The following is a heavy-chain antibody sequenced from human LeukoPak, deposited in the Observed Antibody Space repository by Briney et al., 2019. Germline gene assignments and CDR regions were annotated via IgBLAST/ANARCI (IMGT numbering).Heavy chain of an antibody. Sequence: GGSPRLSCAASGFTFSSYAMSWVRQAPGKGLEWVSAISGSGGSTYYADSVKGRFTISRDNSKNTLYLQMNSLRADDTAVYYCARDSRRLQVGWFDPWGQGTLVTVSS. CDR3: ARDSRRLQVGWFDP. CDR2: ISGSGGST. D-gene: IGHD5-24*01. J-gene: IGHJ5*02. V-gene: IGHV3-23*01. CDR1: GFTFSSYA.